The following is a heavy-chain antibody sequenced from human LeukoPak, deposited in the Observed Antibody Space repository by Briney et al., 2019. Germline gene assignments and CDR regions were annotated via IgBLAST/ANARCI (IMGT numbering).Heavy chain of an antibody. V-gene: IGHV1-69*06. CDR2: IIPIFGTA. Sequence: SVKVSCKASGYTFTGYYMHWVRQAPGQGLEWMGGIIPIFGTANYAQKFQGRVTITADKSTSTAYMGLSSLRSEDTAVYYCARSKASIGSSGYWQFDPWGQRTLVTVSS. CDR1: GYTFTGYY. CDR3: ARSKASIGSSGYWQFDP. D-gene: IGHD3-22*01. J-gene: IGHJ5*02.